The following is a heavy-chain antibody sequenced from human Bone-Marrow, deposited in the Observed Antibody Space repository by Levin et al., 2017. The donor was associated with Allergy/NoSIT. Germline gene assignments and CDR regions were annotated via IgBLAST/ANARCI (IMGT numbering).Heavy chain of an antibody. D-gene: IGHD3-10*01. V-gene: IGHV3-23*01. CDR2: INGAGGGT. CDR3: AKENTRYYFGSGSYYSPPYYFDY. Sequence: SCAASGFSFSSYAMIWVRQAPGKGLEWVSGINGAGGGTYYADSVKGRFTISRDNSKNTLYLQMNSLRGEDTAVYYCAKENTRYYFGSGSYYSPPYYFDYWGQGTLVTVSS. J-gene: IGHJ4*02. CDR1: GFSFSSYA.